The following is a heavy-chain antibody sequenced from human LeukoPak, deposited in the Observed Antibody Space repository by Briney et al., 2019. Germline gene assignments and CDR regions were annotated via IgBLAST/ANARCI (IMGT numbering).Heavy chain of an antibody. D-gene: IGHD6-13*01. Sequence: SETLSLTCAVYGGSFSGYYWSWIRQPAGKGLEWIGRIYTSGSTNYNPSLKSRVTMSVDTSKNQFSLKLSSVTAADTAVYYCARHEYSSSSKDWFDPWGQGTLVTVSS. CDR2: IYTSGST. V-gene: IGHV4-59*10. J-gene: IGHJ5*02. CDR3: ARHEYSSSSKDWFDP. CDR1: GGSFSGYY.